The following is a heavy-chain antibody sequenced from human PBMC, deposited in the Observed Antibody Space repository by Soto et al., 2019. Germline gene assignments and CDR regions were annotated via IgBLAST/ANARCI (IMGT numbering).Heavy chain of an antibody. Sequence: EVQLVESGGGLVQPGGSLRLSCAATGFTFSTYWMHWVRQGPGKGLVWVSRISTDGSSTTYADSVKGRFTISRDNAKNTLYLQMNSLRAEDPDVYYCARASGSNHPFDYWGQGSLVTVSS. CDR1: GFTFSTYW. CDR3: ARASGSNHPFDY. CDR2: ISTDGSST. J-gene: IGHJ4*02. D-gene: IGHD2-2*01. V-gene: IGHV3-74*01.